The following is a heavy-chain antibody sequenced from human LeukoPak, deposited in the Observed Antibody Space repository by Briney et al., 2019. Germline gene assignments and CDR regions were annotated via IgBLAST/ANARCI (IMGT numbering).Heavy chain of an antibody. Sequence: AVKVSCNAPRRNFRCYAISWIGPAPGQGLEWMGRIIPILGIANYAQKFQGRVTITADKSTSTAYMELSSLRSEDTTVYYCARNISGCYYGYLDPWGQGTLVTVSS. CDR3: ARNISGCYYGYLDP. CDR1: RRNFRCYA. D-gene: IGHD1-26*01. V-gene: IGHV1-69*04. J-gene: IGHJ5*02. CDR2: IIPILGIA.